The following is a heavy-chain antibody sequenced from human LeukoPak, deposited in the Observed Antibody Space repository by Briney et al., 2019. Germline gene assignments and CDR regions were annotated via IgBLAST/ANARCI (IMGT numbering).Heavy chain of an antibody. J-gene: IGHJ6*03. CDR3: ASVSYADYGYYSYMDV. CDR1: GYTFTRYD. CDR2: MNPNSGNT. D-gene: IGHD4-17*01. Sequence: ASVKVSCKASGYTFTRYDINWVRQATGQGLEWMGWMNPNSGNTGYAQKFQGRVTMTRNTSISTAYMELSSLRSEDTAVYYCASVSYADYGYYSYMDVWGKGTTVTISS. V-gene: IGHV1-8*01.